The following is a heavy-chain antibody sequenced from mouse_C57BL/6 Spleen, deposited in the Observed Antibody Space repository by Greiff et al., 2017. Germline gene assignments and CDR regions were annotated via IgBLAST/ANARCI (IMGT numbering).Heavy chain of an antibody. CDR1: GFNIKNTY. J-gene: IGHJ2*01. D-gene: IGHD1-1*01. V-gene: IGHV14-3*01. CDR2: IDPANGNT. Sequence: VQLQQSVAELVRPGASVKLSCTASGFNIKNTYMHWVKQRPEQGLEWIGRIDPANGNTKYAPKFQGKATLTADTTANTNYLQLSRLTSEYTAIYYCARTTVVAPFDYWGQGTTLTVSS. CDR3: ARTTVVAPFDY.